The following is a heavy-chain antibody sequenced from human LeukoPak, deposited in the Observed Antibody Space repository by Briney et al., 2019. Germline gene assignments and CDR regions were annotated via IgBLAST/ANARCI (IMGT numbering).Heavy chain of an antibody. Sequence: PSQTLSLTCTVSGGSISSGGYYWSWIRQHPGKGLEWIGYIYYSGSTYYNPSLKSRVTISVDTSKNQFSLKLSSVTAADTAVYYCARLLGGFSSSWYYLDYWGQGSLVTVSS. J-gene: IGHJ4*02. V-gene: IGHV4-31*03. CDR1: GGSISSGGYY. CDR2: IYYSGST. D-gene: IGHD6-13*01. CDR3: ARLLGGFSSSWYYLDY.